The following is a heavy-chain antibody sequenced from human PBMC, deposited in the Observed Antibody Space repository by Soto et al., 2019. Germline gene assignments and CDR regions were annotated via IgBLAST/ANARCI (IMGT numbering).Heavy chain of an antibody. Sequence: QVQLQQWGAGLLKPSETLSLTCAVYGVSFSGYYWSGIRQPQGKGLVWVGEINHSGSTNYNPSLKSRVTLSVDTSKNQFSLKLSSVTAADTAVYYCARVWYSNRNGHSCYFDYWGQGTLVTVSS. CDR1: GVSFSGYY. CDR3: ARVWYSNRNGHSCYFDY. D-gene: IGHD4-4*01. V-gene: IGHV4-34*01. CDR2: INHSGST. J-gene: IGHJ4*02.